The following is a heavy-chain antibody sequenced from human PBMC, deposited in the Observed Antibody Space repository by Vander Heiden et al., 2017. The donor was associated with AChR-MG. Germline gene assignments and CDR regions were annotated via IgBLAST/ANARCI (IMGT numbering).Heavy chain of an antibody. CDR1: WLSFRAYG. Sequence: QVQLVESGGGVVQPGRSLRLSCAASWLSFRAYGMHWVRQAPGKGLEWVAVIWYDGVNKYYADSVKGRFTISRDNSKNTLSLQMNSLRVEDTAVYYCAREVYYGSGTYYFDYWGQGTLVTVSS. CDR3: AREVYYGSGTYYFDY. V-gene: IGHV3-33*01. D-gene: IGHD3-10*01. J-gene: IGHJ4*02. CDR2: IWYDGVNK.